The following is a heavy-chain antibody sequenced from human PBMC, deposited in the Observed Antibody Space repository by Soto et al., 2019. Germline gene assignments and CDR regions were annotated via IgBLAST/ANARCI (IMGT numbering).Heavy chain of an antibody. CDR2: ISYDGNNK. J-gene: IGHJ4*02. V-gene: IGHV3-30*18. D-gene: IGHD3-10*01. Sequence: QVQLVESGGGVVQPGRSLRLSCVASAFSFSSYAMHWVRQAPGKGLEWVAVISYDGNNKWYADSVKGRFTISRDKYENTLYLQMTSLRAEDTAVYYCAKNYYGAGSYLMMDDYWGRERWSPSPQ. CDR1: AFSFSSYA. CDR3: AKNYYGAGSYLMMDDY.